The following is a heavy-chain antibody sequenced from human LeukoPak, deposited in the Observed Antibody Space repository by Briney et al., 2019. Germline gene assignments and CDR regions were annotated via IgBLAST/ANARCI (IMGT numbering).Heavy chain of an antibody. CDR3: ARDPSNSRGTMVQGVTPHDAFDI. CDR2: IYYSGST. V-gene: IGHV4-61*01. D-gene: IGHD3-10*01. CDR1: GGSVSSGSYY. Sequence: SETLSLTCTVSGGSVSSGSYYWSWIRQPPGKGLEWIGYIYYSGSTNYNPSLKSRVTISVDTSKNQFSLKLSSVTAADTAVYYCARDPSNSRGTMVQGVTPHDAFDIWGQGTMVTVSS. J-gene: IGHJ3*02.